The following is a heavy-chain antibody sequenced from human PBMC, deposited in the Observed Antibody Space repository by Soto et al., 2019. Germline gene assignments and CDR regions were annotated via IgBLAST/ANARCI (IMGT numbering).Heavy chain of an antibody. CDR1: GGTFSSYA. D-gene: IGHD6-19*01. J-gene: IGHJ4*02. CDR2: IIPIFGTA. Sequence: QVQLVQSGAEVKKPGSSVKVSCKASGGTFSSYAISWVRQAPGQGLEWMGGIIPIFGTANYAQQFQGRVTITADESTSTSYMELSSLRSEDTAVYYCARAMDSSGWYVFDYWGQGTLVTVSS. CDR3: ARAMDSSGWYVFDY. V-gene: IGHV1-69*12.